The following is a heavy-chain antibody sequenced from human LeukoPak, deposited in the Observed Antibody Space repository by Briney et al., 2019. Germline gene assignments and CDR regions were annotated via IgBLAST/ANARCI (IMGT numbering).Heavy chain of an antibody. CDR2: IRYDGSNK. D-gene: IGHD2-21*01. J-gene: IGHJ4*02. CDR1: GFTFSSYG. Sequence: GGSLRLSCAASGFTFSSYGMHWVRQAPGKGLEWVAFIRYDGSNKYYADSVKGRFTISRDNSKNTLYLQMNSLRAEDTAVHYCARAGLIRFDYWGQGTLVTVSS. CDR3: ARAGLIRFDY. V-gene: IGHV3-30*02.